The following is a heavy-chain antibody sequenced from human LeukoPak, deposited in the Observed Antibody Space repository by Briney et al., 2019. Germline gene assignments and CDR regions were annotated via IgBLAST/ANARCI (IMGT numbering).Heavy chain of an antibody. J-gene: IGHJ4*02. D-gene: IGHD4-23*01. V-gene: IGHV4-31*03. CDR2: IYYSGST. Sequence: SETLSLTCTVSGGSISSGAYYWSWIRQHPGTGLEWIGYIYYSGSTYYNPSLKSRVTISVDTSKNQFSLKLSSVTAADTAVYYCARDKGSGGTDYWGQGTLVTVPS. CDR3: ARDKGSGGTDY. CDR1: GGSISSGAYY.